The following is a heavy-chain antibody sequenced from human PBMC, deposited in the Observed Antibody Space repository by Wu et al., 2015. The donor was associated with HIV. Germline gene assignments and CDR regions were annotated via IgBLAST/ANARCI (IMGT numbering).Heavy chain of an antibody. Sequence: QVQLVQSGAEVKKPGASVKVSCRTSAYTFASYDIHWVRQTTGQGLEWMGWMNPNSGNAGYAQKFQGRVTMSRNTSINTAYMELSNLRYEDTAMYYCARVSRGDGYNKCLSYWGQGTLVTVSP. CDR2: MNPNSGNA. D-gene: IGHD5-24*01. J-gene: IGHJ4*02. CDR1: AYTFASYD. V-gene: IGHV1-8*01. CDR3: ARVSRGDGYNKCLSY.